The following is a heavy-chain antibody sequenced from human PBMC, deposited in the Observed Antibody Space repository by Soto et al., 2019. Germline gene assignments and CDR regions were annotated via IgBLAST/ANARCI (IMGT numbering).Heavy chain of an antibody. CDR2: ISYDGSNK. V-gene: IGHV3-30*18. CDR1: GFTFSSYG. CDR3: AKDKAYYDFWSGSRGMDV. J-gene: IGHJ6*02. D-gene: IGHD3-3*01. Sequence: PGGSLRLSCAASGFTFSSYGMHWVRQAPGKGLEWVAVISYDGSNKYYADSVKGRFTISRDNSKNTLYLQMNSLRAEDTAVYYCAKDKAYYDFWSGSRGMDVWGQGTTVTVSS.